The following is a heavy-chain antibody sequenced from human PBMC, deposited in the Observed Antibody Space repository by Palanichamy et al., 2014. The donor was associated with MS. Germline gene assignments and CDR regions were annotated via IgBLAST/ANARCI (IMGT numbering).Heavy chain of an antibody. CDR2: IYPGDSGT. D-gene: IGHD2-2*01. J-gene: IGHJ6*02. CDR3: ARKPYCSTASCSGYYYGMDV. Sequence: EVQLVQSGAEVKKPGESLKISCEGSGYSFTNYWIAWVRQAPGKGLEWMGIIYPGDSGTRYSPSFQGQVTISADKSVSTAYLQWSSLRASDTAMYYCARKPYCSTASCSGYYYGMDVWGQGTTVTVSS. CDR1: GYSFTNYW. V-gene: IGHV5-51*01.